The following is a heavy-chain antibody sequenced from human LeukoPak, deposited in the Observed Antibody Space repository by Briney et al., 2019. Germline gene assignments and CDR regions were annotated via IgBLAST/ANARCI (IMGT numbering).Heavy chain of an antibody. CDR3: ARLRTVTTFYFDY. J-gene: IGHJ4*02. CDR1: GYSISSGYY. V-gene: IGHV4-38-2*02. CDR2: MYHSGST. Sequence: KPSETLSLTCTVSGYSISSGYYWGWIRQPPGKGLEWIGSMYHSGSTYYNPSLKSRVTISVDTSKNQFSLKLSSVTAADTAVYYCARLRTVTTFYFDYWGQGTLVTVSS. D-gene: IGHD4-11*01.